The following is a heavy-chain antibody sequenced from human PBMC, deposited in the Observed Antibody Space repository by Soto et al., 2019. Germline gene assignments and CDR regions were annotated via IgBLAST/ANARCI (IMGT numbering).Heavy chain of an antibody. V-gene: IGHV4-59*08. J-gene: IGHJ6*03. D-gene: IGHD3-3*01. Sequence: SETLSLTCTVSGGSISSYYWSWIRQPPGKGLEWIGYIYYSGSTNYNPSLKSRVTISVDTSKNQFSLKLSSVTAADTAVYYCARLWSGYYTHYYYMDVWGKGTTVTVSS. CDR2: IYYSGST. CDR3: ARLWSGYYTHYYYMDV. CDR1: GGSISSYY.